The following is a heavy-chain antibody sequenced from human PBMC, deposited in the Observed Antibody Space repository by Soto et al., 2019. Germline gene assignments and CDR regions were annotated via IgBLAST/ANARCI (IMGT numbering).Heavy chain of an antibody. CDR1: GFTFSDYA. CDR2: VSHDGRNT. Sequence: VQLVESGGGVVQPGRSLRLSCAASGFTFSDYAMHLFRQAPGKGLEWVAVVSHDGRNTHYADSVKGRFTISRDSSKNTVSLEMTSLRAEDTAVYYCAKGGRQWLVTSDFNYWGQGALVTVSS. CDR3: AKGGRQWLVTSDFNY. D-gene: IGHD6-19*01. V-gene: IGHV3-30*18. J-gene: IGHJ4*02.